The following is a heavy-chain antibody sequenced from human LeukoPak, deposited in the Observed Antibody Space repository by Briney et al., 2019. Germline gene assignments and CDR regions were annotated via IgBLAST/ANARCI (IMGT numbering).Heavy chain of an antibody. D-gene: IGHD1-1*01. CDR1: GGSISSYF. J-gene: IGHJ4*02. Sequence: SETLSLSCSVSGGSISSYFSSWIRQPPGKGLEWIGSMYYTGSTNYNPSLKSRVTISVDTSKTQYSLKLSSVTAADTAVYYCARHEIQLEPLDYWGQGTRLTVSS. CDR2: MYYTGST. CDR3: ARHEIQLEPLDY. V-gene: IGHV4-59*08.